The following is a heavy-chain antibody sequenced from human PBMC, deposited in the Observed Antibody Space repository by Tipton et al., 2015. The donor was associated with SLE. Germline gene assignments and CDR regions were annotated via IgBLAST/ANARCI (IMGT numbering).Heavy chain of an antibody. D-gene: IGHD5-12*01. Sequence: TLSLTCTVSGGSISSYYWSWIRQPPGKGLEWIGYIYYSGSTNYNPSLKSRVTISVDTSKNQFSLKLNSVTAADTAVYYCARAPRGYSGYVIDAFDIWGQGTMVTVSS. J-gene: IGHJ3*02. CDR2: IYYSGST. CDR1: GGSISSYY. CDR3: ARAPRGYSGYVIDAFDI. V-gene: IGHV4-59*08.